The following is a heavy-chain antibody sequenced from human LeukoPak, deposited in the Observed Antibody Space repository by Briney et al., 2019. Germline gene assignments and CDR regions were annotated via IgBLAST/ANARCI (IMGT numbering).Heavy chain of an antibody. CDR3: ARGQEFDDGVFDS. CDR1: GFTFSTYA. Sequence: GGSLRLSCAASGFTFSTYAMTWVRQAPGKGLEWVSSISESSSSTYYADSVKGRFTISRDNSKNTVYLQMNSLRVEDTAIYYCARGQEFDDGVFDSWGQVTLVTVSS. CDR2: ISESSSST. V-gene: IGHV3-23*01. D-gene: IGHD1-1*01. J-gene: IGHJ4*02.